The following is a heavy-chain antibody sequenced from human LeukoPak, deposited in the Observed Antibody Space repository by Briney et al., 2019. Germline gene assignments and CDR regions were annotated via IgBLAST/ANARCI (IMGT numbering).Heavy chain of an antibody. CDR3: ARATAADTAMIYFDC. J-gene: IGHJ4*02. D-gene: IGHD5-18*01. V-gene: IGHV3-11*01. CDR2: ISSSGNII. Sequence: GGSLRLSCAASGFTFSDYYMSWIRQAPGKGLEWVSYISSSGNIIYSADSVKGRFTISRDNAKNSLYLQINSLRAEDTAVYYCARATAADTAMIYFDCWGQGTLVTVSS. CDR1: GFTFSDYY.